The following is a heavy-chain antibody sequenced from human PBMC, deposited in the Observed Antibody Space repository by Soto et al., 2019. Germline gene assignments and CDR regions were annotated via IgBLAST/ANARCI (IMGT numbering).Heavy chain of an antibody. CDR1: GSTVNTYG. D-gene: IGHD2-15*01. Sequence: QVQLVESGGGVVQPGGSLRLSCTTSGSTVNTYGIHWVRQAPGKGLEWVAIIWYDGSNKYYADAVKGRFTLSRNYSKNTLYLQMNSLRAEDTALYYCARSDCTGAYCYSWPFNYGVDVWGQGTTVTVSS. J-gene: IGHJ6*02. CDR3: ARSDCTGAYCYSWPFNYGVDV. CDR2: IWYDGSNK. V-gene: IGHV3-33*08.